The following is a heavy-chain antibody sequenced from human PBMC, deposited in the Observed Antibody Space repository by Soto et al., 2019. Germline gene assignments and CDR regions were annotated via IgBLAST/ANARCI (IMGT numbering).Heavy chain of an antibody. J-gene: IGHJ4*02. CDR2: INAGNGHT. V-gene: IGHV1-3*01. CDR3: AREKRLETEYFDD. Sequence: QVQLVQSGAEVKKPGASVKVSCEASGYTFTTYGIHWVRQAPGQRLEWMGWINAGNGHTKYSQKFQGTVTITRDTSASTAYMELSSLRSEDTAVYYCAREKRLETEYFDDWGQGTLVTVSS. D-gene: IGHD6-25*01. CDR1: GYTFTTYG.